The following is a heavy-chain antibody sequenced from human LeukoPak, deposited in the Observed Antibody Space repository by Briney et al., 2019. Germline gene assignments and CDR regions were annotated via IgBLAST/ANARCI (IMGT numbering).Heavy chain of an antibody. CDR2: ISAYNGNT. J-gene: IGHJ6*02. CDR3: ARVSGGGNSDGYYYGMDV. CDR1: GYTFTSYG. V-gene: IGHV1-18*01. D-gene: IGHD4-23*01. Sequence: ASVKVSCKASGYTFTSYGISWVRQAPGQGLEWMGWISAYNGNTNYAQKLQGRVTMTTDTSTSTAYMELRSLRSDDTAVYYRARVSGGGNSDGYYYGMDVWGQGTTVTVSS.